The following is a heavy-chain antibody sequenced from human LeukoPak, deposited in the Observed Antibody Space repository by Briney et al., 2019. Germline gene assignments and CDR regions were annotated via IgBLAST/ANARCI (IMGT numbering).Heavy chain of an antibody. CDR2: LYSDGNT. CDR3: ARGVEPLAANTLAY. Sequence: GSLRLSCAASGFTVNTNDMTWVRQAPGKGPEGVSVLYSDGNTKYADSVQGRFTISRDNSKNTLYLEMNSLSPDDTAVYYCARGVEPLAANTLAYWGQGTLVTVSS. V-gene: IGHV3-53*01. D-gene: IGHD1-14*01. CDR1: GFTVNTND. J-gene: IGHJ4*02.